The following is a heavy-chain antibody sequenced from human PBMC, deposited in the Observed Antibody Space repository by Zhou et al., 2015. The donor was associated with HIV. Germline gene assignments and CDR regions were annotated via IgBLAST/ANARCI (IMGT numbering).Heavy chain of an antibody. CDR1: GGTFSSYA. Sequence: QVQLVQSGAEVKKPGSSVKVSCKASGGTFSSYAISWVRQAPGQGLEWMGGIIPIFGTANYAQKFQGRVTITADESTSTAYMELSSLRSEDTAVYYCAEAQVAVAAPNEEYFQHWGQGTLVTVSS. V-gene: IGHV1-69*01. CDR2: IIPIFGTA. J-gene: IGHJ1*01. D-gene: IGHD6-19*01. CDR3: AEAQVAVAAPNEEYFQH.